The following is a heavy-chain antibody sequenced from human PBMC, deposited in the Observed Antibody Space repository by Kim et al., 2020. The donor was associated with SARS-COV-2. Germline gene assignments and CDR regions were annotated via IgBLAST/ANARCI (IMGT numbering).Heavy chain of an antibody. Sequence: GGSLRLSCAASGFTFSSYAMSWVRQAPGKGLEWVSGIGASGGSTYYADSVKGRFTISRDNSKNTLYLQMNSLRVEDTAIYYCAKGVGSYDYWGQGTLVTV. CDR3: AKGVGSYDY. D-gene: IGHD3-10*01. J-gene: IGHJ4*02. V-gene: IGHV3-23*01. CDR2: IGASGGST. CDR1: GFTFSSYA.